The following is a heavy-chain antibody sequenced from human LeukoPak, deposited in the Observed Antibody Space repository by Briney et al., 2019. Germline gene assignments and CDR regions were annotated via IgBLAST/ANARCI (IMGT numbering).Heavy chain of an antibody. CDR1: GFTFSTYA. J-gene: IGHJ4*02. CDR2: INNNGGST. CDR3: AIKAKGDY. Sequence: GGSLRLSCAASGFTFSTYAMSWVRQAPGKGLEWVSTINNNGGSTYYADSVKGRSTISRDNSKNTLYLQMNSLRAEDTAVYYSAIKAKGDYWGQGTLVTVSS. V-gene: IGHV3-23*01. D-gene: IGHD3-10*01.